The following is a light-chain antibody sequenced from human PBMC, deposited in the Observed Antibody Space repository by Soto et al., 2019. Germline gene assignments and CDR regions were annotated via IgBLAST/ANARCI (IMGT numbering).Light chain of an antibody. J-gene: IGLJ1*01. CDR1: SSDIGAYNY. V-gene: IGLV2-14*01. CDR2: GVT. CDR3: FSHRSGDSHV. Sequence: QSALTQPASVSGSPGQSITISCTGTSSDIGAYNYVSWYQQYPGKAPKLMIYGVTNRPSGVSNRFSGSKTGNTASLPISGLQAEDEADYYCFSHRSGDSHVFGTGTKVTLL.